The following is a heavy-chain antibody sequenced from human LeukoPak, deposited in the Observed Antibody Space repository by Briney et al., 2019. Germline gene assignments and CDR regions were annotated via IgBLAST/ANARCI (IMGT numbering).Heavy chain of an antibody. CDR2: ISVTTTFI. V-gene: IGHV3-21*01. CDR3: ARGTTVVTPRYFDL. Sequence: GGSLRLSCAASGFNLSNYNMNWVRQVPGKGLEWVSSISVTTTFIYYADSVKGRFTISRDNAKNSLYLQMNTLRAEDTAVYYCARGTTVVTPRYFDLWGRGTLVTVSS. CDR1: GFNLSNYN. J-gene: IGHJ2*01. D-gene: IGHD4-23*01.